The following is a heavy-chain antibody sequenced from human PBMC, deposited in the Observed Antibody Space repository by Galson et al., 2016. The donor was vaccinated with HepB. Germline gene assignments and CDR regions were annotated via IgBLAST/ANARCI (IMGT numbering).Heavy chain of an antibody. CDR3: ARDVTMSTVIPPGENYYGMDV. D-gene: IGHD4/OR15-4a*01. V-gene: IGHV3-7*01. CDR2: IKSDGSER. J-gene: IGHJ6*04. CDR1: GCNFSTFW. Sequence: SLRLSCEASGCNFSTFWMSWVRQAPGKGLEWVANIKSDGSERYYVESVRRRLTISRDKPKNSVYLQMSRLRGDDTSVYYCARDVTMSTVIPPGENYYGMDVWGKGTTVTVSS.